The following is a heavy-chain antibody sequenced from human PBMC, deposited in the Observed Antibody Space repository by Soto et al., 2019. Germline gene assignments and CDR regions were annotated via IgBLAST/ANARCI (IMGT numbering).Heavy chain of an antibody. CDR2: IYYSGST. D-gene: IGHD6-13*01. V-gene: IGHV4-59*01. Sequence: ETLSLTCTVSGGSIPSYYWSWIRQPPWKGLEWIGYIYYSGSTNYKPSLKSRVTISVDTSKNQFSLKLSSVTAADTAVYYCARDRGPWEAAKTGGYFDYWGQGTLLTESS. CDR1: GGSIPSYY. J-gene: IGHJ4*02. CDR3: ARDRGPWEAAKTGGYFDY.